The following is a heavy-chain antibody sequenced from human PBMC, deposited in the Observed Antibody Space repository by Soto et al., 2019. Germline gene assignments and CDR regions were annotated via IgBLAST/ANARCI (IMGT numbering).Heavy chain of an antibody. V-gene: IGHV4-39*01. CDR3: ARQVVDGTVAGTGSFDY. J-gene: IGHJ4*02. Sequence: QLQLQESGPGLVKPSETLSLTCTVSGGSISSSSYYWVWIRQPPGKGLEWIGSFYYSGSTYYNPSLKRRVTISVVTSEKQFSLKLTSVTAADTAVYYCARQVVDGTVAGTGSFDYWGQGTLVTVSS. D-gene: IGHD6-19*01. CDR1: GGSISSSSYY. CDR2: FYYSGST.